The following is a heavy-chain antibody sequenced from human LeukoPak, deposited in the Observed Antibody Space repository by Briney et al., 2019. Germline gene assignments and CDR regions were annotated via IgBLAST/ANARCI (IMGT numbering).Heavy chain of an antibody. CDR2: IWYDGSNK. Sequence: GGSLRLSCAASGFTVSSYGMHWVRQAPGKGLEWVAVIWYDGSNKYYADSVKGRFTISRDNSKNTLYLQMNSLRAEDTAVYYCARDGPWGGGVDYWGQGTLVTVSS. CDR3: ARDGPWGGGVDY. CDR1: GFTVSSYG. V-gene: IGHV3-33*08. D-gene: IGHD7-27*01. J-gene: IGHJ4*02.